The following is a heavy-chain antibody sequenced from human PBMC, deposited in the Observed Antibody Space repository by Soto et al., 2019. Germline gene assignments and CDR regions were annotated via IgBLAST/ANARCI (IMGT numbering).Heavy chain of an antibody. CDR3: ARNSGSYSPHYNDLDV. CDR2: IYNSGSHYSGST. J-gene: IGHJ6*02. Sequence: SETLSLTCSVSGASINNYYWSWIRQPPGKGLEWIGYIYNSGSHYSGSTNYNPSLKNRVTISLDMSKNQFSLKLTSVTAADTAVYYCARNSGSYSPHYNDLDVWGQGTTVTVSS. CDR1: GASINNYY. D-gene: IGHD1-26*01. V-gene: IGHV4-59*01.